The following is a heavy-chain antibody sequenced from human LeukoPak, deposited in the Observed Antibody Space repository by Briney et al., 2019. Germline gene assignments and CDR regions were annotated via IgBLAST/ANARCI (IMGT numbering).Heavy chain of an antibody. Sequence: SQTLSLTCTVSGGSISSGDYYWSWIRQPPGKGLEWIGEINHSGSTNYNPSLKSRVTISVDTSKNQFSLKLSSVTAADTAVYYCASRIAARPFDYWGQGTLVTVSS. CDR1: GGSISSGDYY. V-gene: IGHV4-30-4*08. CDR3: ASRIAARPFDY. D-gene: IGHD6-6*01. J-gene: IGHJ4*02. CDR2: INHSGST.